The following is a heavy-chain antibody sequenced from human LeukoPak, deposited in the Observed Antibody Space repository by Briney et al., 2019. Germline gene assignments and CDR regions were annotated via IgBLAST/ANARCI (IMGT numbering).Heavy chain of an antibody. V-gene: IGHV4-38-2*01. CDR2: IYHSGST. Sequence: SETLSLTCAVSGYSISSGYYWGWIRQPPGKGREWIGSIYHSGSTYYNPSLKSRVTISVDTSKNQFSLKLRSVTAADTAVYYCARLKAGSSDAFDIWGQGTMVTVSS. J-gene: IGHJ3*02. CDR1: GYSISSGYY. CDR3: ARLKAGSSDAFDI. D-gene: IGHD2-2*01.